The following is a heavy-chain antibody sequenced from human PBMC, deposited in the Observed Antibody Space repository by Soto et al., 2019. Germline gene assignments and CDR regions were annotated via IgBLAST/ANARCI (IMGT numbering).Heavy chain of an antibody. CDR1: GYTLTELS. CDR3: AGTTPNYYYYYGMDV. D-gene: IGHD1-7*01. V-gene: IGHV1-24*01. Sequence: RASVKVSCKVSGYTLTELSMHWVRQAPGKGLEWMGGFDPEDGETIYAQKFQGRVTMTEDTSTDTAYMELSSLRSEDTAVYYCAGTTPNYYYYYGMDVWGQGTTVTVSS. CDR2: FDPEDGET. J-gene: IGHJ6*02.